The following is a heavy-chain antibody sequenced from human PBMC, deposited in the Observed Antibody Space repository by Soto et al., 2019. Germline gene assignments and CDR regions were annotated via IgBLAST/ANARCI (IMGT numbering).Heavy chain of an antibody. D-gene: IGHD5-12*01. Sequence: WTWIRQPPGRELEWIGEIDHSGSTNYNPSLSSRVSISIDTSKRQLSLRLNFVTAADTAVYFCARGEEKVGYDSGKIGRYYYGMDVWGQGTTVTVSS. J-gene: IGHJ6*02. CDR3: ARGEEKVGYDSGKIGRYYYGMDV. V-gene: IGHV4-34*01. CDR2: IDHSGST.